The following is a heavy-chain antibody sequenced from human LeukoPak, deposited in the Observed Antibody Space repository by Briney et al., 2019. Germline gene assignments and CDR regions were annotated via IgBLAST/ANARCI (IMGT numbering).Heavy chain of an antibody. CDR1: GFTFNNYA. CDR2: ISGSGDST. D-gene: IGHD1-26*01. V-gene: IGHV3-23*01. CDR3: ARWGLGPSFDY. Sequence: AGGSLRLSCAASGFTFNNYAMTWVRQAPGKGLEWVSAISGSGDSTYYADPVKGRFTISRDNAKKSLYLQLNSLRVEDTAVYYCARWGLGPSFDYWGQGTRVTVSS. J-gene: IGHJ4*02.